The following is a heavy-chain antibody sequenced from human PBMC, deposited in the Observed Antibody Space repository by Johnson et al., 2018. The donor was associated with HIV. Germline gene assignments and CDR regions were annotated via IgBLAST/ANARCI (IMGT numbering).Heavy chain of an antibody. D-gene: IGHD6-13*01. CDR3: ARVGYSSSWYLGAFDI. V-gene: IGHV3-30-3*01. Sequence: QVQLVESGGGVVQPGRSLRLSCAASGFTFSSYVMYWVRQAPGKGLEWVAVISYDGSNKYYADSVKGRFTISRDNSKNTLYLQMNSLRAEDTAVYYCARVGYSSSWYLGAFDIWGQGTMVTVSS. CDR2: ISYDGSNK. J-gene: IGHJ3*02. CDR1: GFTFSSYV.